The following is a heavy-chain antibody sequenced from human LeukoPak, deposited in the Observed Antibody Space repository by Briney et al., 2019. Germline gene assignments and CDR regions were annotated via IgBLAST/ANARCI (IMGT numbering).Heavy chain of an antibody. CDR1: GFTFSSYS. CDR2: ISSSSSYI. D-gene: IGHD4-17*01. V-gene: IGHV3-21*01. CDR3: ATSSYGDLRTPFDY. Sequence: GGSLRLSCAASGFTFSSYSMNWVRQAPGKGLEWVSSISSSSSYIYYADSVKGRFTISRDNAKNSLYLQMNSLRDEDTAVYYCATSSYGDLRTPFDYWGQGTLVTVSS. J-gene: IGHJ4*02.